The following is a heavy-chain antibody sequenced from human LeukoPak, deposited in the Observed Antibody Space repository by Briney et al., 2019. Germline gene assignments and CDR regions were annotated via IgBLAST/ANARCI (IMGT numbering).Heavy chain of an antibody. V-gene: IGHV3-7*01. CDR2: VNPDGSAK. CDR1: GFTFSDSW. CDR3: ATYTHWVAGDV. J-gene: IGHJ6*02. D-gene: IGHD3-16*01. Sequence: GGSLRLSCAASGFTFSDSWMSWVRQAPGKGLEWVADVNPDGSAKDYVDSVKGRFTISRDNAGNSLVLQMSSLRAEDTAVYYCATYTHWVAGDVWGQGTTVAVSS.